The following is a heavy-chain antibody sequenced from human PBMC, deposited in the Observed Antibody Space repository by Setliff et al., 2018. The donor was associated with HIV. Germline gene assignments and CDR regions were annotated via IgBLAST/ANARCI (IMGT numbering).Heavy chain of an antibody. D-gene: IGHD6-19*01. CDR1: GFTFSTYW. Sequence: GGSLRLSCAASGFTFSTYWMIWVRQAPGKGLEWVAKIKQDGSEEYYVDSVKGRFTISRDNAKNSVYLQMNSLRVDDTAMYYCTKDHLSGWASDCWGQGTLVTVSS. V-gene: IGHV3-7*01. CDR3: TKDHLSGWASDC. CDR2: IKQDGSEE. J-gene: IGHJ4*02.